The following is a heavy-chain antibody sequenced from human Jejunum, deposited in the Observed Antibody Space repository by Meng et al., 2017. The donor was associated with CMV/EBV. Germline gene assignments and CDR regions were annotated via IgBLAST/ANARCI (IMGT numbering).Heavy chain of an antibody. V-gene: IGHV3-21*04. CDR1: GFTFSNFA. Sequence: SGFTFSNFAMSWVRQAPGKGLEWVSAISGGGTYTYTVDSVKGRFTISRDNAKNSLYLQMNSLRAENTAVYYCARVTELWLHYFDYWGQGTRVTVSS. CDR2: ISGGGTYT. J-gene: IGHJ4*02. D-gene: IGHD5-18*01. CDR3: ARVTELWLHYFDY.